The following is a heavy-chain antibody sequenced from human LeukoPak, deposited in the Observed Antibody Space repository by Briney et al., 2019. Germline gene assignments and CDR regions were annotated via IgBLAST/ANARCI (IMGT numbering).Heavy chain of an antibody. CDR1: GGSISAYY. CDR2: ISYSGST. D-gene: IGHD1/OR15-1a*01. Sequence: SETLSLTCTVSGGSISAYYWSWIRQPPGKGLEWIGYISYSGSTNYNPSLKSRVTISLDTSKNQFALKLSSVTAADTAVYYCARSIIGTRSKFDYWGQGTLVTVSS. V-gene: IGHV4-59*08. J-gene: IGHJ4*02. CDR3: ARSIIGTRSKFDY.